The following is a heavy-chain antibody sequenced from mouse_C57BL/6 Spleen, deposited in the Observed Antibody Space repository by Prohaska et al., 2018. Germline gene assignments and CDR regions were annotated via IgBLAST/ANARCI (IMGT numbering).Heavy chain of an antibody. CDR2: VYPYNGGT. D-gene: IGHD1-1*01. V-gene: IGHV1-36*01. J-gene: IGHJ4*01. CDR3: ARGFYYYGSSPYAMDY. Sequence: HGKSLEWIGLVYPYNGGTSYNQKFKGKATLTVDTSSSTAYMELNSLTSEDSAVYYCARGFYYYGSSPYAMDYWVKEPQSPSPQ.